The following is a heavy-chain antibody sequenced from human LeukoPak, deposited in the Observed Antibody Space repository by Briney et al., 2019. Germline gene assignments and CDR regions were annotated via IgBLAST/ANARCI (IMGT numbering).Heavy chain of an antibody. CDR3: VNLDYDRAFDI. Sequence: PGRSLRLSCAASGFTFRSYTMHWVRQAPGKGLEWVTVISYDGSRKYYADSVKGRFTISRDNSKNTLYLQMNSLRAEDTAVYYCVNLDYDRAFDIWGQGTMVTVSS. D-gene: IGHD3-22*01. J-gene: IGHJ3*02. CDR2: ISYDGSRK. CDR1: GFTFRSYT. V-gene: IGHV3-30*04.